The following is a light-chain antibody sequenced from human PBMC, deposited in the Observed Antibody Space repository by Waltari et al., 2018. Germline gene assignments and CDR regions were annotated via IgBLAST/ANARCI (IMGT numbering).Light chain of an antibody. CDR2: EDH. CDR3: STWENSLKAWV. J-gene: IGLJ3*02. V-gene: IGLV1-51*02. CDR1: RSNIGPSY. Sequence: QSVLTQPPSVSAAPGPRVIISCSGSRSNIGPSYVSWYRQVPGTAPKLLIYEDHKRPSGVSDRFSGSKSGTSVSLAITGLQTGDEADYYCSTWENSLKAWVFGRGTRLTVL.